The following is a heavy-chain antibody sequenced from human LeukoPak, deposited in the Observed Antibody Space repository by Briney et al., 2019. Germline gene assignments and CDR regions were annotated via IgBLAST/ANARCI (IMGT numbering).Heavy chain of an antibody. V-gene: IGHV3-11*03. Sequence: GGSLRLSCAASGSTFSDYYMSWIRQAPGKGLEWVSYISSSSSYTNYADSVKGRFTISRDNAKNSLYLQMNSLRAEDTAVYYCAAEREWLRIDYWGQGSLVTVSS. D-gene: IGHD5-12*01. CDR1: GSTFSDYY. CDR3: AAEREWLRIDY. CDR2: ISSSSSYT. J-gene: IGHJ4*02.